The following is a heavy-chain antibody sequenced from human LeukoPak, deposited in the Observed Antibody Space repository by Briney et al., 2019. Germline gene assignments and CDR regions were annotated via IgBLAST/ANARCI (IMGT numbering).Heavy chain of an antibody. V-gene: IGHV3-23*01. CDR2: LSGSGGST. CDR1: GFTFSSYA. D-gene: IGHD3-10*01. CDR3: AKASRNGSGSYYAEY. Sequence: VGSLRVSCAASGFTFSSYAMSWVRQAPGKGLECVSGLSGSGGSTYYADSVKGRFTISRDNSKKTLYLQMNSLRAEDTAVYYCAKASRNGSGSYYAEYWGQGTLVTVSS. J-gene: IGHJ4*02.